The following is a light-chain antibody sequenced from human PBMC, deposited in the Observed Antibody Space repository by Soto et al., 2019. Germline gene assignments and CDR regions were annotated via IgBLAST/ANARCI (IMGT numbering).Light chain of an antibody. V-gene: IGKV3-11*01. CDR3: QQRSNWPP. J-gene: IGKJ2*01. Sequence: EIVLTQSPATLSLSPGERVTLSCRASQSVSSYLAWYQQKPGQAPRLLIYDASNRATGIPARFSGSGSGTEFTRTIRSLEPEDFAVYYCQQRSNWPPFGQGTKLEIK. CDR2: DAS. CDR1: QSVSSY.